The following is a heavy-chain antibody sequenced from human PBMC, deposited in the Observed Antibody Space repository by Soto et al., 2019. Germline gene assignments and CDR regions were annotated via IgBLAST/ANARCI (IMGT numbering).Heavy chain of an antibody. V-gene: IGHV1-18*01. CDR1: GYTFTSYG. D-gene: IGHD3-22*01. Sequence: QVQLVQSGAEVKKPGASVKVSCKASGYTFTSYGISWVRQAPGQGLEWMGWISAYNGNTNYAQKLQGRVTMTTDTSTSTAYMEMRSLRSDDTAVYYCPRASMIVVFPLAFHIWGQWTMVTVSS. CDR2: ISAYNGNT. J-gene: IGHJ3*02. CDR3: PRASMIVVFPLAFHI.